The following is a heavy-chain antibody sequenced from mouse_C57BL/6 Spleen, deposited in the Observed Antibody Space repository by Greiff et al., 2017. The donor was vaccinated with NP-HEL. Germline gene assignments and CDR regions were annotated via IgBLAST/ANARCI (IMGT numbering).Heavy chain of an antibody. D-gene: IGHD1-1*01. CDR3: ARGRYYARDYAMDY. V-gene: IGHV1-52*01. CDR1: GYTFTSYW. CDR2: IDPSDSET. Sequence: VQLQQPGAELVRPGSSVKLSCKASGYTFTSYWMHWVKQRPIQGLEWIGNIDPSDSETHYNQKFKDKATLTVDKSSSTAYMQLRSLTSEDSSVYYCARGRYYARDYAMDYWGQGPSVTVSS. J-gene: IGHJ4*01.